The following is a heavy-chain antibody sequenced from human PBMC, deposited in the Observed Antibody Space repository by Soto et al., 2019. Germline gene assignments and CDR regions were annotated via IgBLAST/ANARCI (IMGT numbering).Heavy chain of an antibody. Sequence: PGESLKISCRTSGYRFTSYWIAWVRQMPGKGLEWMGIIFPSDSDTRYSPSFQGQVTISADRSTSTVFLQWASLKASDTAVYFCARKDKSGYFNWCDPWGQGTLVTVS. CDR1: GYRFTSYW. V-gene: IGHV5-51*01. CDR3: ARKDKSGYFNWCDP. D-gene: IGHD3-22*01. J-gene: IGHJ5*02. CDR2: IFPSDSDT.